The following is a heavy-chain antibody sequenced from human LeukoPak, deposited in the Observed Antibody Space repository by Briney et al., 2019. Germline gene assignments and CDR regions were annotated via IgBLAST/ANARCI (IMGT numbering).Heavy chain of an antibody. D-gene: IGHD1-26*01. J-gene: IGHJ4*02. Sequence: PGGSLRLSCAASGFTFSSYSMNWVRQAPGKGLEWVSYIGSSSSTIYYADSVKGRFTISRDNAKNSLYLQMNSLRAEDTAVYYCARDRGYSGSYFDYWGQGTLVTVSS. CDR1: GFTFSSYS. CDR2: IGSSSSTI. CDR3: ARDRGYSGSYFDY. V-gene: IGHV3-48*04.